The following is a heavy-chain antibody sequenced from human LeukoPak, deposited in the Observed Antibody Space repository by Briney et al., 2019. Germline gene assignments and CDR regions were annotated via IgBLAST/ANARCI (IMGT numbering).Heavy chain of an antibody. CDR3: ARKGGGSFNFVY. J-gene: IGHJ4*02. CDR2: IIPIFGTA. V-gene: IGHV1-69*13. D-gene: IGHD1-26*01. CDR1: GGTFSSYA. Sequence: ASGKVSCKASGGTFSSYAISWVRQAPGQGLEWMGGIIPIFGTANYAQKFQGGVTFTADESRSTAYRELRSLRSEETAVYYCARKGGGSFNFVYWGQGTLVTVSS.